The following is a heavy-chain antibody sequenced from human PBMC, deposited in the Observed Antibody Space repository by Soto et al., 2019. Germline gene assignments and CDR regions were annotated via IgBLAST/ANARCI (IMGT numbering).Heavy chain of an antibody. Sequence: GGSLSLSCSSSGFTGSSYDMSCVCHAPGKGLEWVSTILVGGSTHYPDSVKGRFTISRDNSKNTAFLQMSSLTAGDTAVYYCAKATATGGGAFHICGQGTVVTVSS. CDR2: ILVGGST. V-gene: IGHV3-23*01. D-gene: IGHD2-8*02. CDR3: AKATATGGGAFHI. CDR1: GFTGSSYD. J-gene: IGHJ3*02.